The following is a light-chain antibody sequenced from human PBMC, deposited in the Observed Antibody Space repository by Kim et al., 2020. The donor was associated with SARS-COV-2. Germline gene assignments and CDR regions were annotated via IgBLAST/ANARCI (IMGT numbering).Light chain of an antibody. CDR2: DTN. CDR1: NGGVNSGHF. CDR3: FLSYSGARV. V-gene: IGLV7-46*01. J-gene: IGLJ3*02. Sequence: PGGTVTLTCGSSNGGVNSGHFPYWLQQRPGQAPKTMIYDTNNKHSWAPTRFSGSLLGGKAALTLSGAQPEDEADYYCFLSYSGARVFGGGTQLTVL.